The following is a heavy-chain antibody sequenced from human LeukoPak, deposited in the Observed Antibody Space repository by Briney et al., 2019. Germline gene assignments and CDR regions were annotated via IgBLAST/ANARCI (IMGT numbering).Heavy chain of an antibody. Sequence: SETLSLTCAVSGGSISTKNWWHWVRQPPGKGLEWIGEINHSGSTNYNPSLKSRVTISVDTSKNQFSLKLSSVTAADTAVYYCASLWPYQLSAFDIWGQGTMVTVSS. D-gene: IGHD2-2*01. CDR2: INHSGST. CDR3: ASLWPYQLSAFDI. CDR1: GGSISTKNW. V-gene: IGHV4-4*02. J-gene: IGHJ3*02.